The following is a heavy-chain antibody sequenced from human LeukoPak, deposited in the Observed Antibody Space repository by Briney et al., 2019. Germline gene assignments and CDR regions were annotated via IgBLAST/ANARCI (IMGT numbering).Heavy chain of an antibody. Sequence: GGSLRLSCAASGFTFSSYAMSWVRQAPGKGLEWVSGISDSGGSTHYADSVKGRFTISRDKSKNTLYLQMNSLRAEDTAVYYCAKDPPTIFGVVINDYWGQGTLVTVSS. CDR2: ISDSGGST. CDR3: AKDPPTIFGVVINDY. D-gene: IGHD3-3*01. J-gene: IGHJ4*02. CDR1: GFTFSSYA. V-gene: IGHV3-23*01.